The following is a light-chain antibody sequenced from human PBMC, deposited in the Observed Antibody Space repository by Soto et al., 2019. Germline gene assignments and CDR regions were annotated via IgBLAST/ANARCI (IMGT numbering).Light chain of an antibody. V-gene: IGKV3-15*01. CDR3: QQYNDWPKP. CDR2: GAS. Sequence: EIVLTQSPATVSVSPGERATLSCRASQSVGTSVAWYQQKAGQAPRLLIYGASTRATGVPARFSGSGSGTDFTLTIASLQSEDFGVYYCQQYNDWPKPFGQGTKVDIK. CDR1: QSVGTS. J-gene: IGKJ1*01.